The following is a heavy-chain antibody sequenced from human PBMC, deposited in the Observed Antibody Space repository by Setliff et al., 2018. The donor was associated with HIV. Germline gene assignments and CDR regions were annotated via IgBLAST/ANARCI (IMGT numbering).Heavy chain of an antibody. V-gene: IGHV1-46*01. D-gene: IGHD3-16*02. Sequence: ASVKVSCKASGYTFTSYYMHWVRQAPGQGLEWMGIINPSDGSTSYAQKFQGRVTITRDTSASTGYMEVNSLRPEDTAVYYCARDRIPKRGYTYREPDFDSWGQGTLVTVSS. CDR2: INPSDGST. CDR1: GYTFTSYY. J-gene: IGHJ4*02. CDR3: ARDRIPKRGYTYREPDFDS.